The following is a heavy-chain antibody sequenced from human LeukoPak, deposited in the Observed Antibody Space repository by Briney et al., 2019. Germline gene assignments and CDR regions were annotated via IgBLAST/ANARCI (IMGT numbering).Heavy chain of an antibody. CDR2: ISTSGGST. CDR1: EFTFSNYG. CDR3: ASDPRDGGQNV. J-gene: IGHJ6*04. V-gene: IGHV3-23*01. D-gene: IGHD5-24*01. Sequence: GGSLRLSCAASEFTFSNYGMTWVRQAPGKGLEWVSSISTSGGSTYYADSVKGRSTFSRDKSKNTLYLQMNRLRPEDSAVYYCASDPRDGGQNVWGKGTTVTVSS.